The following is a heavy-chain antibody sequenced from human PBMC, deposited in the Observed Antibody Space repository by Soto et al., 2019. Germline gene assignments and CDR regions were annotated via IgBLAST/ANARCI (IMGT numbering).Heavy chain of an antibody. CDR2: ISPASGVT. CDR3: AREMWTRSGPQNVFDY. D-gene: IGHD6-25*01. V-gene: IGHV1-18*01. J-gene: IGHJ4*02. Sequence: QVQLVQSEGEVKQPGASVKVSCKASGYTFTTYGLCWVRQVPGQGLEWMGYISPASGVTTYAQSLQGRVTMTTDTSTGTVDMDLRSLRSDDTAIYYCAREMWTRSGPQNVFDYWGQGALVTVSS. CDR1: GYTFTTYG.